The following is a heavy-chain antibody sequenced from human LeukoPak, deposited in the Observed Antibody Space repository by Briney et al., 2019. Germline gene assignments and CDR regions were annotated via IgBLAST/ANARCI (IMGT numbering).Heavy chain of an antibody. CDR3: ARGGGPQRQLVYGYYYYYMDV. J-gene: IGHJ6*03. D-gene: IGHD6-13*01. CDR1: GYSFNSYW. CDR2: IYPGDSDT. Sequence: GESLKISCKGSGYSFNSYWIGWVRQMPGKGLEWMGIIYPGDSDTRYSPSFQGQVTISADKSISTAYLQWSSLKASDTAMYYCARGGGPQRQLVYGYYYYYMDVWGKGTTVTVSS. V-gene: IGHV5-51*01.